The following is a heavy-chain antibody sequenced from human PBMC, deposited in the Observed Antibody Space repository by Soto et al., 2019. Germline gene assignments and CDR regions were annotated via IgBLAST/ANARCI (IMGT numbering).Heavy chain of an antibody. V-gene: IGHV3-64D*06. D-gene: IGHD3-10*01. J-gene: IGHJ6*02. CDR1: GFTFSSYA. CDR2: ISSNGGST. Sequence: GSLRLSCSASGFTFSSYAMHWVRQAPGKGLEYVSAISSNGGSTYYADSVKGRFTISRDNSKNTLYLQMSSLRAEDTAVYYCVKALAGARDYYYYGMDVWGQGTTVTVSS. CDR3: VKALAGARDYYYYGMDV.